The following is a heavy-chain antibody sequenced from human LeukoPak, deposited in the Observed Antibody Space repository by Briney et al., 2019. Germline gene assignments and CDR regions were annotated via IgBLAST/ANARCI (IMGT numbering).Heavy chain of an antibody. CDR3: ARELTGYWQQY. Sequence: GGSLRLSCAASGFTFSNFAMHWVRKAPGKGLEWVAIISYDGSNQYYADSVKGRFTISRDSSQNTLYLQMNSLRAEDTAVYYCARELTGYWQQYWGQGTLVTVSS. CDR1: GFTFSNFA. V-gene: IGHV3-30*04. J-gene: IGHJ4*02. CDR2: ISYDGSNQ. D-gene: IGHD3-9*01.